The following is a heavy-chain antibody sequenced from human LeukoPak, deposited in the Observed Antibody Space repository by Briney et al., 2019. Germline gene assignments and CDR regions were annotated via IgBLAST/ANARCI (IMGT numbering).Heavy chain of an antibody. CDR1: GYTFTSYG. CDR2: ISAYNGNT. CDR3: AGQYYYGSGSYYSPLDY. J-gene: IGHJ4*02. D-gene: IGHD3-10*01. V-gene: IGHV1-18*01. Sequence: ASVKVSCKASGYTFTSYGISWVRQAPGQGLEWMGWISAYNGNTNYAQKLQGRVTMTTDTSTSTAYMELRSLRSDDTAVHYCAGQYYYGSGSYYSPLDYWGQGTLVTVSS.